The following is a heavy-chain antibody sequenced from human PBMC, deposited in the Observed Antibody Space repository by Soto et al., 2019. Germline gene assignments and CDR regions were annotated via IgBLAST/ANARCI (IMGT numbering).Heavy chain of an antibody. J-gene: IGHJ5*02. CDR3: TSSSSWTNNWFDP. V-gene: IGHV3-73*01. CDR1: GGTSIGSA. CDR2: IRSKANSYAT. Sequence: LSRGAAGGTSIGSATHQVLKASGKGLEWVGRIRSKANSYATAYAASVKGRFTISRDDSKNTAYLQKNSLKTEDTAVYYCTSSSSWTNNWFDPWGQGTLVTVSS. D-gene: IGHD6-13*01.